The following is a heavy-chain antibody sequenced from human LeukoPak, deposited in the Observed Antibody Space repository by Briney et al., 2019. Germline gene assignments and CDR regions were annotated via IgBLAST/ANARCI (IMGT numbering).Heavy chain of an antibody. CDR3: ARVTDIVVVPDHNWFDP. CDR2: IYHSGST. D-gene: IGHD2-2*01. V-gene: IGHV4-38-2*01. J-gene: IGHJ5*02. Sequence: SETLSLTCAVSGCSISSGYYWGWIRQPPGKGLEWIGSIYHSGSTYYNPSLKSRVTISVDTSKNQFSLKLSSVTAADTAVYYCARVTDIVVVPDHNWFDPWGQGTLVTVSS. CDR1: GCSISSGYY.